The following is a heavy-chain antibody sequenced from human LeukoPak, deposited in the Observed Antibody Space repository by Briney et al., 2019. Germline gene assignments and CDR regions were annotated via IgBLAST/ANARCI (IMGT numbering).Heavy chain of an antibody. V-gene: IGHV1-2*02. CDR1: GHTLTDYS. Sequence: GASVTVSFKDSGHTLTDYSMHGVRQVPGQRLEWMGWINPNSGGTKYAQMFQGRVTMTRDTSISTAYMELSRLISDDTAVYYCARLYSTGLRAAFYSWGQGTMVTVSS. D-gene: IGHD2-8*02. CDR3: ARLYSTGLRAAFYS. J-gene: IGHJ3*02. CDR2: INPNSGGT.